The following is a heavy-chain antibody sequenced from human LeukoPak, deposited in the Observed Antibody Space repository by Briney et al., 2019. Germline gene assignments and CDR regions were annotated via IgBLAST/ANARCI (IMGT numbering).Heavy chain of an antibody. D-gene: IGHD1-26*01. V-gene: IGHV4-34*01. Sequence: SETLSLTCTVYRGSLSGYNWSWIRQTPGKRLEWIGEISSSGRTNYTPSLKSRISILIDKSKKQYSLKLTSVSAADRAVYYCARLYGGSYIYWGQGTLVTVSS. CDR2: ISSSGRT. J-gene: IGHJ4*02. CDR1: RGSLSGYN. CDR3: ARLYGGSYIY.